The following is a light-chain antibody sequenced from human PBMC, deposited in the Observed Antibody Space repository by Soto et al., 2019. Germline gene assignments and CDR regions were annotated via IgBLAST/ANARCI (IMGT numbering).Light chain of an antibody. CDR3: QQRRNWPPT. CDR1: QSVNNF. V-gene: IGKV3-11*01. CDR2: EAS. J-gene: IGKJ1*01. Sequence: EIVLTRSPATLSLSPGERATLSCRASQSVNNFLAWYQQRPGQAPRLLMYEASNRATGVPARFSGSGSGTDFTLTISSLEPEDCAIYYCQQRRNWPPTFGQGTKVEIK.